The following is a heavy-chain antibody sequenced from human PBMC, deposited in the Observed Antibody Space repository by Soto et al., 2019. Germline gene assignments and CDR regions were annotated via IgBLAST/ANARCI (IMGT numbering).Heavy chain of an antibody. D-gene: IGHD3-10*01. Sequence: PGGSLRLSCAASGFTFSSYGMHWVRQAPGGGLEWVAVISYDGSNKYYADSVKGRFTISRDNSKNTLYLQMNSLRAEDTAVYYCAKVWGVIIYYYGMDVWGQGTTVTVSS. CDR3: AKVWGVIIYYYGMDV. V-gene: IGHV3-30*18. CDR1: GFTFSSYG. CDR2: ISYDGSNK. J-gene: IGHJ6*02.